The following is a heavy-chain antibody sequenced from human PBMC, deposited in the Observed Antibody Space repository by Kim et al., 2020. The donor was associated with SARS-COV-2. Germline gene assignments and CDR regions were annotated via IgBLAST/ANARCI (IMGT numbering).Heavy chain of an antibody. V-gene: IGHV1-2*06. D-gene: IGHD3-9*01. Sequence: ASVKVSCKASGYTFTGYYMHWVRQAPGQGLEWMGRINPNSGGKNYAQKFQGRVTMTRDTSISTAYMELSRLRSDDTAVYYCARVRNYDILTGYARVAAFDIWGQGTMVTVSS. CDR1: GYTFTGYY. CDR2: INPNSGGK. CDR3: ARVRNYDILTGYARVAAFDI. J-gene: IGHJ3*02.